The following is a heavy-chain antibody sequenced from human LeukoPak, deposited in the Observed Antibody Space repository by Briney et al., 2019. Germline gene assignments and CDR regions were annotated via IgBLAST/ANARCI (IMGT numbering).Heavy chain of an antibody. CDR1: GGSISSTSYY. J-gene: IGHJ4*02. Sequence: SETLSLTCTVSGGSISSTSYYWGWIRQPPGKGLEWIGYIYYSGSTYYNPSLKSRVTISVDTSKNQFSLKLSSVTAADTAVYYCARDSRAAAGDYWGQGTLVTVSS. D-gene: IGHD6-13*01. CDR2: IYYSGST. CDR3: ARDSRAAAGDY. V-gene: IGHV4-30-4*08.